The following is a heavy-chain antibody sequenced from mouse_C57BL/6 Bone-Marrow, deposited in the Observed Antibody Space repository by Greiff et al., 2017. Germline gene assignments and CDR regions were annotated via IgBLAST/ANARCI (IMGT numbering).Heavy chain of an antibody. CDR2: IYPGSGST. V-gene: IGHV1-55*01. CDR1: GYTFTSYW. J-gene: IGHJ3*01. CDR3: AREDEDYDVSWFAY. Sequence: QVQLQQPGAELVKPGASVKMSCKASGYTFTSYWITWVKQRPGQGLEWIGDIYPGSGSTNYNEKFQSKATLTVDTSSSTAYMQLSSLTSEDSAVYYCAREDEDYDVSWFAYWGQGTLVTVSA. D-gene: IGHD2-4*01.